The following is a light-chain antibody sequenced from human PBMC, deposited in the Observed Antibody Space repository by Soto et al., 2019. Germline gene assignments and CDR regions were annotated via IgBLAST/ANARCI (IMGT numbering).Light chain of an antibody. J-gene: IGLJ1*01. Sequence: QSALTQPASVSGPPGQSITISCTGTSSDVGGYNYVSWYQQHPGKAPKLMIFEVSNRPSGVSIRFSGSKSGNTASLTISGLQAEDEADYYCSSSTSSTTLDVFGTGTKVTVL. V-gene: IGLV2-14*01. CDR1: SSDVGGYNY. CDR3: SSSTSSTTLDV. CDR2: EVS.